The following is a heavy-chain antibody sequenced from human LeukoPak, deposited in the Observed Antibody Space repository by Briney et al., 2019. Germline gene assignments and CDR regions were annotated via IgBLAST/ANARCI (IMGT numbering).Heavy chain of an antibody. V-gene: IGHV3-48*01. CDR2: ISSSSSTI. Sequence: PGGSLRLSCAASGFTFSGYSMNWVRQAPGKGLEWLSYISSSSSTIYYADSVKGRITISRDNAENSLYLQMNSLRAEDTALYYCARVRGSYASDYWGQGTLVTVSS. J-gene: IGHJ4*02. CDR3: ARVRGSYASDY. CDR1: GFTFSGYS. D-gene: IGHD3-16*01.